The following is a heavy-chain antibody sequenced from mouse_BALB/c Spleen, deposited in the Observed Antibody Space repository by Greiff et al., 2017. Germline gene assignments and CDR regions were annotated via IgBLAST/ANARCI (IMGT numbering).Heavy chain of an antibody. Sequence: DVMLVESGGGLVKPGGSLKLSCAASGFTFSDYYMYWVRQTPEKRLEWVATISDGGSYTYYPDSVKGRFTISRDNAKNNLYLQMSSLKSEDTAMYYCARDHYYGSSGGYFDYWGQGTTLTVSS. J-gene: IGHJ2*01. V-gene: IGHV5-4*02. CDR1: GFTFSDYY. CDR2: ISDGGSYT. CDR3: ARDHYYGSSGGYFDY. D-gene: IGHD1-1*01.